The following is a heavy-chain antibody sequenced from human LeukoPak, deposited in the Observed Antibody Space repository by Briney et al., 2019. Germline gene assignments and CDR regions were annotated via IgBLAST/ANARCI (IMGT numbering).Heavy chain of an antibody. D-gene: IGHD3-3*01. CDR1: GFSFNSYD. CDR2: IGIGGDT. Sequence: PGGSLRLSCEASGFSFNSYDMHWVRQVTGKGLEWVSAIGIGGDTYYADFVKGRFTISRENAKKSFYLEMNCLSAGDTAVYYCARDRGYDFWSGSFDLWGRGTLVTVSS. J-gene: IGHJ2*01. V-gene: IGHV3-13*01. CDR3: ARDRGYDFWSGSFDL.